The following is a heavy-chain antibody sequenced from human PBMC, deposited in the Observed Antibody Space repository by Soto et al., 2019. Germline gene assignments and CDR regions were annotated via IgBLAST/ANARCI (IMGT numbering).Heavy chain of an antibody. CDR1: GGTFSSYA. V-gene: IGHV1-69*13. J-gene: IGHJ4*02. CDR2: IIPILGTA. Sequence: GASVKVSCKASGGTFSSYAISWVRQAPAQGLEWMGGIIPILGTANYAQKFQGRVTITADESTSTAYMELSILRSEDTAVYYCARGWGYDSDTYYYAYWGQGTLVTVSS. D-gene: IGHD3-22*01. CDR3: ARGWGYDSDTYYYAY.